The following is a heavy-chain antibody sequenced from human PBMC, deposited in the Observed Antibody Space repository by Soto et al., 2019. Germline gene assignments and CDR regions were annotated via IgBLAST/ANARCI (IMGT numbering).Heavy chain of an antibody. V-gene: IGHV3-21*01. CDR3: ARDYYDSSGYYYVAPYFQH. CDR1: VFTFSSYS. J-gene: IGHJ1*01. Sequence: PGGSLRLSCAASVFTFSSYSMNWVRQAPGKGLEWVSSISSSSSYIYYADSVKGRFTISRDNAKNSLYLQMNSLRAEDTAVYYCARDYYDSSGYYYVAPYFQHWGQGTLVTVSS. D-gene: IGHD3-22*01. CDR2: ISSSSSYI.